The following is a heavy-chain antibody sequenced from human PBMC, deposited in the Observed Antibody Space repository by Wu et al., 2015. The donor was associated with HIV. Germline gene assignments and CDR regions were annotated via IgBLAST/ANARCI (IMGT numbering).Heavy chain of an antibody. V-gene: IGHV1-2*02. CDR2: ITPNTGGT. J-gene: IGHJ4*02. D-gene: IGHD3-10*01. CDR1: GYIFTDYY. Sequence: QVQLVQSGAEVKKPGAPVKVSCKASGYIFTDYYLHWVRQAPGQGLEWMGWITPNTGGTNYAQKFQGRVTMTRDTSINTAYMELSSLRSDDTALYYCARDRGGHYFDYWGQGTLVTVTS. CDR3: ARDRGGHYFDY.